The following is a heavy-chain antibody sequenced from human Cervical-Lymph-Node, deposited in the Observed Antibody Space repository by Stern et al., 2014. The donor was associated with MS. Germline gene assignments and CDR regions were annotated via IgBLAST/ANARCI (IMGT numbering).Heavy chain of an antibody. J-gene: IGHJ4*02. Sequence: LVESGAEVKKPGESLKISCKLSGYSFTIYYIAWVRQMPGKGLEWMGVIYPYASDTTYSPSFQGQVTISADKSITTAYLQWSSLRASDTAMYYCARHVQGFDYWGQGTLVTVSS. V-gene: IGHV5-51*01. CDR3: ARHVQGFDY. CDR1: GYSFTIYY. CDR2: IYPYASDT.